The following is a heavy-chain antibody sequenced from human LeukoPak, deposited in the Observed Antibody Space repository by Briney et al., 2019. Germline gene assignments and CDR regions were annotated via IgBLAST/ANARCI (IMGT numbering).Heavy chain of an antibody. CDR1: GFTFSSYA. V-gene: IGHV3-23*01. CDR3: AKDSTTYYDFWSGPLGMDV. D-gene: IGHD3-3*01. Sequence: GGSLRLSCAASGFTFSSYAMSWVRQAPGEGLEWVSAISGSGGSTYYADSVKGRFTISRDNSKNTLYLQMNSLRAEDTAVYYCAKDSTTYYDFWSGPLGMDVWGQGTTVTVSS. J-gene: IGHJ6*02. CDR2: ISGSGGST.